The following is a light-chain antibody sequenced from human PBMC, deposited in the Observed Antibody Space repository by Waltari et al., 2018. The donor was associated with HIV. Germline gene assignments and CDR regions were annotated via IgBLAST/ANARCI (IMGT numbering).Light chain of an antibody. V-gene: IGKV3-11*01. Sequence: EIVLTQSPATLSLSPEELPSQSVSSYLAWYQQKPGQAPRLLIYDASNRATGIPARFSGSGSGTDFTLTISSLEPEDFAVYYCQQRSNWPSLTFGGGTKVEIK. J-gene: IGKJ4*01. CDR2: DAS. CDR1: QSVSSY. CDR3: QQRSNWPSLT.